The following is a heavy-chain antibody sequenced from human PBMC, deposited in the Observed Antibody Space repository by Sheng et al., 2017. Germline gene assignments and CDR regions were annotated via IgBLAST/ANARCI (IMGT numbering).Heavy chain of an antibody. CDR3: GRPRHSGTFLTFFDMDV. CDR1: GFTFSAYA. J-gene: IGHJ6*03. Sequence: QLVESGGGVVQPGRSLRLSCAASGFTFSAYAMHWVRQTPGKGLEWIAIISYDGGKELFADSMKGRFTISRDNSRNTLFLEMKNVRVGDTGVYYCGRPRHSGTFLTFFDMDVWGKGTAVIVSS. D-gene: IGHD1-26*01. V-gene: IGHV3-30-3*01. CDR2: ISYDGGKE.